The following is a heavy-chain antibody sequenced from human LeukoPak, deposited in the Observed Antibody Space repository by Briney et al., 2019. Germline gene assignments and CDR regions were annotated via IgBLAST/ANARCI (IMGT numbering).Heavy chain of an antibody. CDR3: ASPRGTYDILTGYYIR. J-gene: IGHJ4*02. CDR1: GGTFSSYA. D-gene: IGHD3-9*01. CDR2: IIPIFGTA. Sequence: SVKVSCKASGGTFSSYAISWVRQAPGQGLEWMGGIIPIFGTANYAQKFQGRVTITADESTSTAYMELSSLRSEDTAVYYCASPRGTYDILTGYYIRWGQGTLVTVSS. V-gene: IGHV1-69*13.